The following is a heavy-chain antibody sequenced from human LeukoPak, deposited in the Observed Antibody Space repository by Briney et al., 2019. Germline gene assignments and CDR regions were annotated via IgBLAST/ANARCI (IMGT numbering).Heavy chain of an antibody. D-gene: IGHD3-10*01. CDR2: IYTSGST. J-gene: IGHJ3*02. V-gene: IGHV4-4*07. Sequence: SETLSLTCTVSGGSISSYYWSWIRQPAGKGLEWIGRIYTSGSTNYNPSLKSRVTMSVDTSKNQFSLKLSSVTAADTAVYYCARRRVQSPGKRGGWFGDLEGFDIWGQGTMVTVSS. CDR3: ARRRVQSPGKRGGWFGDLEGFDI. CDR1: GGSISSYY.